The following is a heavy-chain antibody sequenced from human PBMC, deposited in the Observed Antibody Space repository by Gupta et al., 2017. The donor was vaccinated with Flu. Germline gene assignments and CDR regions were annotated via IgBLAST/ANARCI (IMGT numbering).Heavy chain of an antibody. D-gene: IGHD6-13*01. CDR2: IYYSGST. V-gene: IGHV4-31*03. Sequence: QVQLQESGPGLVKPSQTLSLTCTVSGGSISSGGYYWSWIRQHPGKGLEWIGYIYYSGSTYYNPSLKRRVTISVDTSKNQVSLKLSSVTAAETDVDYCARSDYSISYPPQYYFDYWGQGTLVTVYS. CDR3: ARSDYSISYPPQYYFDY. CDR1: GGSISSGGYY. J-gene: IGHJ4*02.